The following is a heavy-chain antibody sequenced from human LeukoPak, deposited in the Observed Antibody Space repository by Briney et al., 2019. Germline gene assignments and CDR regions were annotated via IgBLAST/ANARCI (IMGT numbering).Heavy chain of an antibody. CDR2: ISGSGGRT. CDR1: GFTFSIYA. V-gene: IGHV3-23*01. CDR3: AKDAPELLGLFDY. D-gene: IGHD1-26*01. Sequence: GGSLRLSCAVSGFTFSIYAMSCVRQAPGKGLEWVSTISGSGGRTYYADSVKGRFTISRDNSKNTLYLQMNSLRAEDTAVYYCAKDAPELLGLFDYGGQGTLVTVSS. J-gene: IGHJ4*02.